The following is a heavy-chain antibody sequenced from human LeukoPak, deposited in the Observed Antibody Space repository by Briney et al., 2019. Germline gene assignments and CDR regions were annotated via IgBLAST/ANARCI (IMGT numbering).Heavy chain of an antibody. V-gene: IGHV4-39*01. D-gene: IGHD3-3*01. J-gene: IGHJ6*02. CDR2: IYYSGST. CDR1: GGSISSSSHY. Sequence: SETLSLTCTVSGGSISSSSHYWGWIRQRPGKGLEWIGSIYYSGSTYYNPSLKSRVTISVDTSKNQFSLKLSSVTAADTAVYYCASFFWSGYYRSYYGMDVWGQGTTVTVSS. CDR3: ASFFWSGYYRSYYGMDV.